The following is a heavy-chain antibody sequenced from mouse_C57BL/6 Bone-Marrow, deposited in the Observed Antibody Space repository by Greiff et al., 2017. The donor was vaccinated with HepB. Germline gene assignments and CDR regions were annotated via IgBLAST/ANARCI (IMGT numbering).Heavy chain of an antibody. D-gene: IGHD2-1*01. CDR3: ARYGNQGYFDY. Sequence: EVQLQQSGPELVKPGASVKISCKASGYTFTDYYMNWVKQSHGKSLEWIGDINPNNGGTSYNQKFKGKATLTVDKSSSTAYMELRSLTSEDSGVYYCARYGNQGYFDYWGQGTTLTVSS. J-gene: IGHJ2*01. V-gene: IGHV1-26*01. CDR2: INPNNGGT. CDR1: GYTFTDYY.